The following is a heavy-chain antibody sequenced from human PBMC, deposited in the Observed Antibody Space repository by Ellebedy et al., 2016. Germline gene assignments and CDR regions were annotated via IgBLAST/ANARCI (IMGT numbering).Heavy chain of an antibody. Sequence: SETLSLTCTVSGGSVSSGGYFWSWIRQPPGKGLEWIGYIYNSGSTYYNPSLKSRVTISVDTSKNQFSLKLSSVTAADTAVYYCARVGAARPPYYYYGMDVWGQGTTVTVSS. V-gene: IGHV4-30-4*07. CDR2: IYNSGST. D-gene: IGHD6-6*01. CDR3: ARVGAARPPYYYYGMDV. J-gene: IGHJ6*02. CDR1: GGSVSSGGYF.